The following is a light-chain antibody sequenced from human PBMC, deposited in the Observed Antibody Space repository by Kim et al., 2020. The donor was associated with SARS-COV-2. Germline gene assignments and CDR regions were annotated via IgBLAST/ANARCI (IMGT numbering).Light chain of an antibody. CDR3: QAWDSSTVV. Sequence: SYELTQPPSVSVSPGQTASITCSGDKLGDKYACWYQQKPGQSPVLVIYQDSKRPSGIPERFSGSNSGNTATMTIIGTQAMDEADYYCQAWDSSTVV. CDR2: QDS. V-gene: IGLV3-1*01. CDR1: KLGDKY. J-gene: IGLJ2*01.